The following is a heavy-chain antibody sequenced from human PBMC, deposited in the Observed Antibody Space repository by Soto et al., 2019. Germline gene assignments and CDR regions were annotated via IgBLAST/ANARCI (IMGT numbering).Heavy chain of an antibody. J-gene: IGHJ3*02. Sequence: EGSLRLSCSPSAFPSCRHAMHLLRQGPVRGRQYAFGIGSNGGSTYSADSVNGRFTISRDNSKHTLYLKMSSLRTEDTAIYYCVKGTWAVPSANDAFDIWGQGTVVTVAS. CDR2: IGSNGGST. D-gene: IGHD2-2*01. V-gene: IGHV3-64D*06. CDR3: VKGTWAVPSANDAFDI. CDR1: AFPSCRHA.